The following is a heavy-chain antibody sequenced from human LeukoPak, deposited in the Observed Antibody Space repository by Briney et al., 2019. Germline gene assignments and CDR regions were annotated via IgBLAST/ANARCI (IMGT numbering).Heavy chain of an antibody. CDR3: ARDCQLGHFDY. CDR1: GFTFSSYG. J-gene: IGHJ4*02. D-gene: IGHD2-2*01. CDR2: IWYDGSNK. V-gene: IGHV3-33*01. Sequence: GGSLRLSCAASGFTFSSYGMHWVRQAPGKGLEWVAVIWYDGSNKYYADSVKGRFTISGDNSKNTLYLQMNSLRAEDTAVYYCARDCQLGHFDYWGQGTLVTVSS.